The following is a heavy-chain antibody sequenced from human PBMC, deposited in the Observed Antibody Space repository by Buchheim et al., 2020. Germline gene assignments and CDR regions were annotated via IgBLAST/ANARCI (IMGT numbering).Heavy chain of an antibody. CDR2: ISGGGGNT. V-gene: IGHV3-23*01. Sequence: EVQLLESGGGLVQPGGSLRLSCAASGFTFSSYSMSWVRQAPGKGLEWVSTISGGGGNTYYADSVKGSFTVSSDNSKNTLYLQMNSLRAEDTAVYYCAKDPAYSSSWFYYFELWGQGTL. CDR3: AKDPAYSSSWFYYFEL. D-gene: IGHD6-13*01. J-gene: IGHJ4*02. CDR1: GFTFSSYS.